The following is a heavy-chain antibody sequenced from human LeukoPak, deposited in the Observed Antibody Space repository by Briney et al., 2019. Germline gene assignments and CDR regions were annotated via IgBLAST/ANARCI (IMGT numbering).Heavy chain of an antibody. CDR1: GFTFSSYG. CDR2: ISYDGSNK. D-gene: IGHD1-26*01. J-gene: IGHJ4*02. CDR3: AKFGGSYTDY. Sequence: GRSLRLSCAASGFTFSSYGMHWVRQAPGKGLEWVAVISYDGSNKYYADSVKGRFTISRDNSKNTLYLQMNSLRAEDTAVYYCAKFGGSYTDYWGQGALVTVSS. V-gene: IGHV3-30*18.